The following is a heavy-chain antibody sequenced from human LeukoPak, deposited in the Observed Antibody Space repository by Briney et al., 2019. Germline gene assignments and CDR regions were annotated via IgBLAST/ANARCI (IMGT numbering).Heavy chain of an antibody. D-gene: IGHD5-18*01. Sequence: KASETLSLTCTVSGGSISSGSYYWSWIRQPAGKGLEWIGHIYTTGSTNYNPSLKSRVTISVDTSKTQFSLKLSSVTAADTAVYYCARTTEGGYTYDYFYYYYMDVWGKGTTVTVSS. V-gene: IGHV4-61*09. J-gene: IGHJ6*03. CDR1: GGSISSGSYY. CDR2: IYTTGST. CDR3: ARTTEGGYTYDYFYYYYMDV.